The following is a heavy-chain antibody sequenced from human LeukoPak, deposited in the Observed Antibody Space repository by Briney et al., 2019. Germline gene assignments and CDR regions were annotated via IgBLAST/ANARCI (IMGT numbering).Heavy chain of an antibody. D-gene: IGHD3-3*01. CDR3: AKDYYDFWSGFDY. V-gene: IGHV3-23*01. J-gene: IGHJ4*02. CDR1: GFTVSSNY. Sequence: GGSLRLSCAASGFTVSSNYMSWVRQAPGKGLEWVSAISGSGGSTYYADSVKGRFTISRDNSKNTLYLQMNSLRAEDTAVYYCAKDYYDFWSGFDYWGQGTLVTVSS. CDR2: ISGSGGST.